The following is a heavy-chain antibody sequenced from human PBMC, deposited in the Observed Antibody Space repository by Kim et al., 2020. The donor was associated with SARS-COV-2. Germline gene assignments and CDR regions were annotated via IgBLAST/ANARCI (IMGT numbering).Heavy chain of an antibody. V-gene: IGHV4-4*07. CDR1: GGSISSYY. Sequence: SETLSLTCTVSGGSISSYYWSWIRQPAGKGLEWIGRIYTSGSTNYNPSLKSRVTMSVDTSKNQFSLKLSSVTAADTAVYYCARDKPGGTTVVPESYYYYGMDVWGQGTTVTVSS. CDR3: ARDKPGGTTVVPESYYYYGMDV. J-gene: IGHJ6*02. D-gene: IGHD2-2*01. CDR2: IYTSGST.